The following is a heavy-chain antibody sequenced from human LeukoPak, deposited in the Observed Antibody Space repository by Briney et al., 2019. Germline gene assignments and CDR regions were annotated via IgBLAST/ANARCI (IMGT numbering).Heavy chain of an antibody. CDR1: GFTFSSYW. D-gene: IGHD1-26*01. Sequence: GGSLRLSCAASGFTFSSYWMHWVRQAPGKGLVWVSRINSDGSSTSYADSVKGRFTISRDNAKNSLYLQMNSLRAEDTAVYYCARSSGSYPYYFDYWGQGTLVTVSS. V-gene: IGHV3-74*01. CDR3: ARSSGSYPYYFDY. CDR2: INSDGSST. J-gene: IGHJ4*02.